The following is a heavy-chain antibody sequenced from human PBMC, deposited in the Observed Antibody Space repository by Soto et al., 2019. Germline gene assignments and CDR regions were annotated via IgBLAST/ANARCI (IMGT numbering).Heavy chain of an antibody. J-gene: IGHJ6*02. Sequence: SETLSLTCTVSGGSISSGGYYWSWIRQHPGKGLEWIGYIYYSGSTYYNPSLKGRVTISVDTSKNQFSLKLSSVTAADTAVYYPARELRYPLSGMDVWGQGPTVTVYS. D-gene: IGHD3-9*01. CDR1: GGSISSGGYY. CDR2: IYYSGST. V-gene: IGHV4-31*03. CDR3: ARELRYPLSGMDV.